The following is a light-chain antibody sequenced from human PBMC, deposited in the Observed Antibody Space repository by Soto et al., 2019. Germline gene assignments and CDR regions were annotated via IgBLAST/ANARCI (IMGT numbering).Light chain of an antibody. Sequence: EIVLTQSPATLSLSPGERAPLSCRASQSVSSYLAWYQQKPGQAPRLLIYDASARATGIPARFSGSGSGTDFTLTISSLEPEDFAVYYCQQRSNWPGTFGQGTKLEIK. CDR2: DAS. J-gene: IGKJ2*01. V-gene: IGKV3-11*01. CDR3: QQRSNWPGT. CDR1: QSVSSY.